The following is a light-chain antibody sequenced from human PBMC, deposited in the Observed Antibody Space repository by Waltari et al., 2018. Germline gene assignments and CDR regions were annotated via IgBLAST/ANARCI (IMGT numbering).Light chain of an antibody. J-gene: IGKJ1*01. CDR3: QQYNNWPPWT. Sequence: EIVMTQSPATLSVSPGERATLSCRASQSVSSNLAWYQQKPGQTPRLLIYGASTRATVIPARCSGSGSGTEFTRTISSLQSEDFAVYYCQQYNNWPPWTFGQGTKVEIK. CDR1: QSVSSN. V-gene: IGKV3-15*01. CDR2: GAS.